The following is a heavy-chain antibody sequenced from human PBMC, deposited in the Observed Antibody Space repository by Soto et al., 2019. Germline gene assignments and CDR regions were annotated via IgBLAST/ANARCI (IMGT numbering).Heavy chain of an antibody. V-gene: IGHV4-59*08. CDR3: ARQGFGELHGLVNV. D-gene: IGHD3-10*01. Sequence: QVQLQESGPGLVKPSETLSLTCTISGGPMNNYYCSWFRQPRGQGLEWIEYMGSNGFTRYNPSVRGRVALSLDPGKNQFSLTLSSVTAAETALYYCARQGFGELHGLVNVWGQGITVTVSS. CDR1: GGPMNNYY. CDR2: MGSNGFT. J-gene: IGHJ6*02.